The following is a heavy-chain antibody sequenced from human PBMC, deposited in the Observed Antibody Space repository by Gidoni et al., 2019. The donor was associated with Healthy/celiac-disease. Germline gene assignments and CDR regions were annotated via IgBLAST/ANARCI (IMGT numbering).Heavy chain of an antibody. J-gene: IGHJ3*02. CDR2: IYYSGST. V-gene: IGHV4-39*07. CDR1: GGSISSSSYY. Sequence: QLHLPESVPGLVKRSETLSLTCTVSGGSISSSSYYWGWIRQPPGKGLEWIGSIYYSGSTYYNPSLKSRVTISVDTSKNQFSLKLSSVTAADTAVYYCARDWVPSDAFDIWGQGTMVTVSS. D-gene: IGHD3-16*01. CDR3: ARDWVPSDAFDI.